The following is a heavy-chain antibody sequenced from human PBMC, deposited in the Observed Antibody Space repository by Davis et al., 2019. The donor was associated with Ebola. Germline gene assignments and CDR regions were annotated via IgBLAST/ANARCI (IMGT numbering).Heavy chain of an antibody. Sequence: GGSLRLSCAASGFTVSSNYMSWVRQAPGKGLEWVSVIYSGGSTYYADSVKGRFTISRDNSKNTLYLQMNSLRAEDTAVYYCARGISTYYDFWSGYLDYWGQGTLVTVSS. CDR3: ARGISTYYDFWSGYLDY. CDR2: IYSGGST. J-gene: IGHJ4*02. CDR1: GFTVSSNY. D-gene: IGHD3-3*01. V-gene: IGHV3-66*01.